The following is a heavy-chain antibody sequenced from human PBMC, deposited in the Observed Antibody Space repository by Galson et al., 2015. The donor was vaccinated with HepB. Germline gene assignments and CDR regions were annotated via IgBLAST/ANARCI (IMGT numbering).Heavy chain of an antibody. CDR2: ISSSGSTI. D-gene: IGHD2-15*01. Sequence: SLRLSCAASGFTFSSYEMNWVRQAPGKGLEWVSYISSSGSTIYYADSVKGRFTISRDNAKNSLYLQMNSLRAEDTAVYYCARAGSGTSCYFEDSGGSRRSCYYYGMDVWGQGTTVTVSS. CDR1: GFTFSSYE. J-gene: IGHJ6*02. V-gene: IGHV3-48*03. CDR3: ARAGSGTSCYFEDSGGSRRSCYYYGMDV.